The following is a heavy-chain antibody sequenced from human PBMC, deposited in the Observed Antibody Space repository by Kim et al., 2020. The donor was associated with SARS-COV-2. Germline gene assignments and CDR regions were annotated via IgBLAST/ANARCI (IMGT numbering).Heavy chain of an antibody. CDR3: ARGWGKQLWFHYYYGMDV. Sequence: SVKVSCKASGYTFTSYDINWVRQATGQGLEWLGWMNPNSGNTGYAQKFQGRVTMTRNTSISTAYMELSSLRSEDTAVYYCARGWGKQLWFHYYYGMDVWGQGTTVTVSS. CDR2: MNPNSGNT. CDR1: GYTFTSYD. D-gene: IGHD5-18*01. J-gene: IGHJ6*02. V-gene: IGHV1-8*02.